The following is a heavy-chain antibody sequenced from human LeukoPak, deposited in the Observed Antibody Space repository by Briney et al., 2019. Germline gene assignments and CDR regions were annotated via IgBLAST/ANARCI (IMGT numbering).Heavy chain of an antibody. CDR2: ISAYNGNT. V-gene: IGHV1-18*04. J-gene: IGHJ4*02. D-gene: IGHD1-26*01. Sequence: VASVKVSCKASGYTFTGYYMHWVRQAPGQGLEWMGWISAYNGNTNYAQKLQGRVTMTTDTSTSTAYMELRSLRSDDTAVYYCARDLNLGSYTPRYHLFDYWGQRTLVTVSS. CDR1: GYTFTGYY. CDR3: ARDLNLGSYTPRYHLFDY.